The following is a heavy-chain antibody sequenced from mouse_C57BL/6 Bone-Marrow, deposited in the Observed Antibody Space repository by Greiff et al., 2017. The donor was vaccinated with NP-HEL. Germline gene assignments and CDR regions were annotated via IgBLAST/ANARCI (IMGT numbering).Heavy chain of an antibody. J-gene: IGHJ2*01. CDR3: ASPDNWDGFDY. CDR2: IYPGSGNT. Sequence: QVQLQQSGAELVRPGASVKLSCKASGYTFTDYYINWVKQRPGQGLEWIARIYPGSGNTYYNEKFKGKATLTAEKSSSTAYMQLSSLTSEDSAVYVCASPDNWDGFDYWGQGTTLTVSS. D-gene: IGHD4-1*01. CDR1: GYTFTDYY. V-gene: IGHV1-76*01.